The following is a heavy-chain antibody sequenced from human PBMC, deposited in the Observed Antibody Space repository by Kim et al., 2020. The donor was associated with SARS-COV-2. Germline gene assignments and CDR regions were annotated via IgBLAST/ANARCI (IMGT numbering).Heavy chain of an antibody. D-gene: IGHD6-13*01. CDR3: AVNSSWDY. CDR2: RSYI. V-gene: IGHV3-21*01. Sequence: RSYIYYADSVKGRFTISRDNAKNSLYLQMNSLRAEDTAVYYCAVNSSWDYWGQGTLVTVSS. J-gene: IGHJ4*02.